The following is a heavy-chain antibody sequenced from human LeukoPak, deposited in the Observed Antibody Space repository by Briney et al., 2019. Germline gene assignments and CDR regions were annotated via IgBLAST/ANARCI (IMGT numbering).Heavy chain of an antibody. CDR2: IKQDGSEK. J-gene: IGHJ4*02. V-gene: IGHV3-7*04. D-gene: IGHD2-2*01. CDR3: ARDRCSSTSCFIDY. CDR1: GFTFSNYW. Sequence: PGGSLRLSCAVSGFTFSNYWMSWVRQAPGKGLEWAANIKQDGSEKYYVDSVKGRFTISRDNAKNPLYLQMNSLRAEDRAVYYCARDRCSSTSCFIDYWGQGTLVTVSS.